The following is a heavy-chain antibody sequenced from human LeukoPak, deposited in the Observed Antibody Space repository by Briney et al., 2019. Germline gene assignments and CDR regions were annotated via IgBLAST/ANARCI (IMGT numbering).Heavy chain of an antibody. Sequence: YPGGSLRLSCAASGFTFSSYAIHWVRQAPGKGLEWVAVISYDGSNKYYAGSVKGRFTISRDNSKNTLYLQMNSLRAEDTAVYYCAKEQIVVVPAAQGNAFDIWGQGTMVTVSS. CDR2: ISYDGSNK. CDR3: AKEQIVVVPAAQGNAFDI. CDR1: GFTFSSYA. D-gene: IGHD2-2*01. V-gene: IGHV3-30-3*01. J-gene: IGHJ3*02.